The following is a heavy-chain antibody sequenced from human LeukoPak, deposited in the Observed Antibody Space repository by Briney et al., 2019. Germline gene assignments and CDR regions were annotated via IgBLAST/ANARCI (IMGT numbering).Heavy chain of an antibody. J-gene: IGHJ4*02. CDR3: AEGGARYYYDSSGYSLPDY. V-gene: IGHV3-21*04. CDR1: GFTFSSYS. D-gene: IGHD3-22*01. Sequence: GGSLRLSCAASGFTFSSYSMNWVRQAPGKGLEWVSSISSSSSYIYYADSVKGRFTISRDNAKNSLYLQMNSLRAEDTALYYCAEGGARYYYDSSGYSLPDYWGQGTLVTVSS. CDR2: ISSSSSYI.